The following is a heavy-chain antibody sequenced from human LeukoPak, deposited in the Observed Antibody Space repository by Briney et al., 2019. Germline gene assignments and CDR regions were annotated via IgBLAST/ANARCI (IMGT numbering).Heavy chain of an antibody. CDR3: AKNTRRYYYGSGVDYFDY. J-gene: IGHJ4*02. Sequence: TGGSLRLSCAASGFTFSSYGMYWVRAAPGKGLEWVADIWYDGSNKYYADSVKGRFTISRDNSKNTLYLQMNSLRAEDTAVYYCAKNTRRYYYGSGVDYFDYWGQGTLVTVSS. CDR1: GFTFSSYG. CDR2: IWYDGSNK. V-gene: IGHV3-33*06. D-gene: IGHD3-10*01.